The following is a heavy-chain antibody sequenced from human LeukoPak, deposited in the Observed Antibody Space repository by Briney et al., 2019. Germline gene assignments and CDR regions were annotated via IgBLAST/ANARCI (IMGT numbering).Heavy chain of an antibody. CDR2: ISGSGGST. Sequence: GGSLRLSCAASGFTFSSYAMSWVRQAPGKGLEWVSAISGSGGSTYYADSVKGRFTISRDNSKNTLYLQMNSLRAEDTAVYYCAKAAIKYYYDSSGYYPVWGKGTSVTVSS. J-gene: IGHJ6*04. CDR3: AKAAIKYYYDSSGYYPV. V-gene: IGHV3-23*01. D-gene: IGHD3-22*01. CDR1: GFTFSSYA.